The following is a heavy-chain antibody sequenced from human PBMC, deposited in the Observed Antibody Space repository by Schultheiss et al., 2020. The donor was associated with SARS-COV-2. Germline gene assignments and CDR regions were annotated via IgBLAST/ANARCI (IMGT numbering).Heavy chain of an antibody. J-gene: IGHJ6*02. CDR1: GYSISSGNY. Sequence: SETLSLTCAVSGYSISSGNYWGWIRQPPGKGLEWIGTIYHSGTTYHNPALKSRVTMSVDTSKNQFSLKLTSVTPADTAVYYCARDRGGYDSLYYYYGMDVWGQGTTVTVSS. V-gene: IGHV4-38-2*02. D-gene: IGHD5-12*01. CDR3: ARDRGGYDSLYYYYGMDV. CDR2: IYHSGTT.